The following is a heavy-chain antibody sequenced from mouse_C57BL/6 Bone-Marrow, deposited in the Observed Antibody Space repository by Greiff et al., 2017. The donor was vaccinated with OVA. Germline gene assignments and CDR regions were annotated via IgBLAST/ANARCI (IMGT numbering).Heavy chain of an antibody. D-gene: IGHD1-1*01. Sequence: EVKVEESGEGLVKPGGSLKLSCAASGFTFSSYAMSWVRQTPEQRLEWVAYISSGGDYISYADTVKGRFTISRDNARNTLYLQMSSLKSEDTAMYYCTRGRYGSSFLDYWGQGTTLTVSS. CDR2: ISSGGDYI. V-gene: IGHV5-9-1*02. CDR3: TRGRYGSSFLDY. J-gene: IGHJ2*01. CDR1: GFTFSSYA.